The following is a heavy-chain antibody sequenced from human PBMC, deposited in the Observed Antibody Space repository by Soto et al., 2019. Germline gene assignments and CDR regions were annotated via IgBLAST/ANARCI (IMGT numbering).Heavy chain of an antibody. Sequence: ASVKVSCKASGYTFTGYYMHWVRQAPGQGLEWMGWINPNSGGTNYAQKFQGRVTMTRDTSISTAYMELSRLRSDDTAVYYCARVPSCDYVWGSYRDDAFDIWGQGTMVTVSS. J-gene: IGHJ3*02. V-gene: IGHV1-2*02. CDR1: GYTFTGYY. CDR2: INPNSGGT. D-gene: IGHD3-16*02. CDR3: ARVPSCDYVWGSYRDDAFDI.